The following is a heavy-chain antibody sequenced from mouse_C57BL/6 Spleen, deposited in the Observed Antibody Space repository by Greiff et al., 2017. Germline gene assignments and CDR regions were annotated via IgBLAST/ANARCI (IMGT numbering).Heavy chain of an antibody. CDR1: GYSFTDYN. D-gene: IGHD2-2*01. Sequence: VQLKESGPELVKPGASVKISCKASGYSFTDYNMNWVKQSNGKSLEWIGVINPNYGTTSYNQKFKGKATLTVVQSSSTAYMQLNSLTSEDSAVYYCARSVYYGYMVFAYWGQGTLVTVSA. J-gene: IGHJ3*01. V-gene: IGHV1-39*01. CDR2: INPNYGTT. CDR3: ARSVYYGYMVFAY.